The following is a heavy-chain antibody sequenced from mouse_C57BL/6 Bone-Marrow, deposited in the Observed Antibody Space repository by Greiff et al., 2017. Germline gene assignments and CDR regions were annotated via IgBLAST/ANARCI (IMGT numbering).Heavy chain of an antibody. CDR3: ARRIYYYGSSYDWYFDV. Sequence: QVTLKESGPGILQPSQTLSLTCSFSGFSLSTFGMGVGWIRQPSGKGLEWLAHIWWDDDKYYNPALKSRLTISKDTSKNQVFLTIANVDTADTATYSCARRIYYYGSSYDWYFDVGATGTTAPFSS. D-gene: IGHD1-1*01. CDR1: GFSLSTFGMG. J-gene: IGHJ1*03. CDR2: IWWDDDK. V-gene: IGHV8-8*01.